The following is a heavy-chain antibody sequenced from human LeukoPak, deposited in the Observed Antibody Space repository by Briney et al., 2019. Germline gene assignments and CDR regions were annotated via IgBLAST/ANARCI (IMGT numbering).Heavy chain of an antibody. CDR3: ATIFYDILTGYHHGSEFDY. CDR1: GYTFTSYG. J-gene: IGHJ4*02. CDR2: ISAYNGYT. Sequence: ASVKVSCKASGYTFTSYGISWVRQAPGQGLEGMGWISAYNGYTNYAQKLQGRVTMTTDTSTSTAYMELMSLRSDDTAVYYCATIFYDILTGYHHGSEFDYWGQGTLVTVSS. V-gene: IGHV1-18*01. D-gene: IGHD3-9*01.